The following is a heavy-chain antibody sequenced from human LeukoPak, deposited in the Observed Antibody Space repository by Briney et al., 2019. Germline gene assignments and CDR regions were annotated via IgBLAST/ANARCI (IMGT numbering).Heavy chain of an antibody. CDR2: IIPIFGTA. J-gene: IGHJ6*03. Sequence: SVKVSCKASGGTFSSYAISWVRQAPGQGLEWMGGIIPIFGTANYAQKFQGRVTITTDESTSTAYMELSSLRSEDTAVYYCARDSGTAHCSSTSCYTRARYYYYYMDVWGKGTTVTVSS. CDR3: ARDSGTAHCSSTSCYTRARYYYYYMDV. V-gene: IGHV1-69*05. CDR1: GGTFSSYA. D-gene: IGHD2-2*02.